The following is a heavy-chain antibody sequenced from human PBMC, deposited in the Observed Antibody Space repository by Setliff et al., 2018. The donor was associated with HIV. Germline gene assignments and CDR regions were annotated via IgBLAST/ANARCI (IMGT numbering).Heavy chain of an antibody. Sequence: LRLSCVASGFNFNDFGMHWVRQAPGRGLEWVALIWYDGIEKYYGDSVKGRFTISRYNAKNTLYLDMNSLRAEDTAVYYCAKDRDYISSRLTHFYYFGLDVWGQGTTVTVSS. V-gene: IGHV3-33*06. D-gene: IGHD3-16*01. CDR2: IWYDGIEK. CDR1: GFNFNDFG. J-gene: IGHJ6*02. CDR3: AKDRDYISSRLTHFYYFGLDV.